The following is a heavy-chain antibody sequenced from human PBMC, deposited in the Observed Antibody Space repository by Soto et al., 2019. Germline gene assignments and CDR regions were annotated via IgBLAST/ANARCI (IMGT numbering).Heavy chain of an antibody. CDR1: GYTFTSYY. CDR3: AIDRGYCSSTSCYRNWFDP. V-gene: IGHV1-46*01. CDR2: INPSGGST. Sequence: ASVKVSCKASGYTFTSYYMHWVRQAPGQGLEWMGIINPSGGSTSYAQKFQGRVTMTRDTSTSTAYMELRSLRSDDTAVYYCAIDRGYCSSTSCYRNWFDPWGQGTLVTVSS. D-gene: IGHD2-2*01. J-gene: IGHJ5*02.